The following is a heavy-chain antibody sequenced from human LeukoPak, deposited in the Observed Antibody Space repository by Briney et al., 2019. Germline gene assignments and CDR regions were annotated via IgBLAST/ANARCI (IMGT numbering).Heavy chain of an antibody. Sequence: GGSLRLSCAASGFTFSSYGMHWVRQAPGKGLEWVAVIWYDGSNKYYADSVKGRFTISRDNSKNTLYLQMNSLRAEDTAVYYCARGGYGGSYNWFDPWGQGTLVTVSS. CDR1: GFTFSSYG. CDR2: IWYDGSNK. CDR3: ARGGYGGSYNWFDP. J-gene: IGHJ5*02. D-gene: IGHD4-23*01. V-gene: IGHV3-33*01.